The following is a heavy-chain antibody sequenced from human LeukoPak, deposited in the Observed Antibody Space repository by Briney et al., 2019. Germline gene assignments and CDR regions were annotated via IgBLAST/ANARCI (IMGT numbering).Heavy chain of an antibody. J-gene: IGHJ3*02. Sequence: SETLSLTCTVSGGSISSSSYYWGWIRQPPGKGLEWIGSIYYSGSTYYNPSLKSRVNISVDTSKNQFSLKLSSVTAADTAVYYCASYKVIVGATLAPYAFDIWGQGTMVTVSS. V-gene: IGHV4-39*01. CDR1: GGSISSSSYY. CDR2: IYYSGST. D-gene: IGHD1-26*01. CDR3: ASYKVIVGATLAPYAFDI.